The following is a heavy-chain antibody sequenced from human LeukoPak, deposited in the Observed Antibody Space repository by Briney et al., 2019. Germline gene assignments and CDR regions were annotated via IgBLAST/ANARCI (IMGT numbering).Heavy chain of an antibody. D-gene: IGHD4-17*01. Sequence: GGSLRLSCAASGFTVSSNYMSWVRQAPGKGLEWVSAISGSGGSTYYADSVKGRFTISRDNSKNTLYLQMNSLRAEDTAVYYCAKFKGTVSTYWGQGTLVTVSS. J-gene: IGHJ4*02. CDR3: AKFKGTVSTY. V-gene: IGHV3-23*01. CDR1: GFTVSSNY. CDR2: ISGSGGST.